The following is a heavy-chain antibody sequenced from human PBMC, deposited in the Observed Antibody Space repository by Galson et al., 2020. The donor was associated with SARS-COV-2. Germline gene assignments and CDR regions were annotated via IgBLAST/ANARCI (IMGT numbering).Heavy chain of an antibody. Sequence: SETLSLTCAVSGGSISSSNWWSWVRPPPGKGLEWIGEIYHSGSTNYNPSLKSRVTISVDKSKNQFSLKLSSVTAADTAVYYCARDLRYWNDDYYYYYMDVWGKGTTVTVSS. CDR2: IYHSGST. D-gene: IGHD1-1*01. V-gene: IGHV4-4*02. CDR1: GGSISSSNW. J-gene: IGHJ6*03. CDR3: ARDLRYWNDDYYYYYMDV.